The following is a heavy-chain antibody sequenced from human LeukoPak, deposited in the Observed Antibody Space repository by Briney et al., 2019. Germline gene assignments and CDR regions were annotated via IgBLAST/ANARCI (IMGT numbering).Heavy chain of an antibody. Sequence: GGSLRLSCAASGFTFSSYSMNWVRQALGKGLEWVSSISSSSSYIYYADSVKGRFTISRDNAKNSLYLQMNSLRAEDTAVYYCARDFYSSGWYIDYWGQGTLVTDSS. D-gene: IGHD6-19*01. CDR3: ARDFYSSGWYIDY. CDR2: ISSSSSYI. J-gene: IGHJ4*02. V-gene: IGHV3-21*01. CDR1: GFTFSSYS.